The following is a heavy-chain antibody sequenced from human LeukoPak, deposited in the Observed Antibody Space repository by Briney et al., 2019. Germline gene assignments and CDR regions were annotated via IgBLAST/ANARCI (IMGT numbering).Heavy chain of an antibody. CDR3: ATSAYYYYFHN. CDR2: IYPADSDT. J-gene: IGHJ4*02. Sequence: GESLKISCKGIGYSFTTLWSGWVRQMPGKGLEWMGIIYPADSDTRYSPSFRGQVTISADKSIRTAYLQWRSLKASDTAMYYCATSAYYYYFHNWGQGTLVTVSS. CDR1: GYSFTTLW. V-gene: IGHV5-51*01. D-gene: IGHD3-22*01.